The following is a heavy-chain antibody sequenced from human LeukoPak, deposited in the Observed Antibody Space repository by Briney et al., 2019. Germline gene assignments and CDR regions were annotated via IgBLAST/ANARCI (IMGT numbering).Heavy chain of an antibody. D-gene: IGHD6-19*01. V-gene: IGHV3-23*01. CDR1: GFTFSSYA. CDR2: ISGSGGST. J-gene: IGHJ3*02. Sequence: PGGSLRLSCAASGFTFSSYAVSWVRQAPGKGLEWVSAISGSGGSTYYADSVKGRFTISRDNSKNTLYLQMNSLRAEDTAVYYCAKASSGWYYRDAFDIWGQGTMVTVSS. CDR3: AKASSGWYYRDAFDI.